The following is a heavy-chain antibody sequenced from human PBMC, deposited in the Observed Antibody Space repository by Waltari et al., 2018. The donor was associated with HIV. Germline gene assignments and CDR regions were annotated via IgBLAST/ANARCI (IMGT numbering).Heavy chain of an antibody. CDR3: VRDGGRSRAFDY. J-gene: IGHJ4*02. CDR2: IKTNTGNP. CDR1: GYTFTTNS. V-gene: IGHV7-4-1*02. Sequence: QVQLVQSGSELKKPGTSVKLSCKSSGYTFTTNSLNWVRQAPGQGLEWMGWIKTNTGNPMYAQCFTGRFVFSLDTSVSTAYLQISSLKAEDTAVYYCVRDGGRSRAFDYWGQGTLVTVSS. D-gene: IGHD3-10*01.